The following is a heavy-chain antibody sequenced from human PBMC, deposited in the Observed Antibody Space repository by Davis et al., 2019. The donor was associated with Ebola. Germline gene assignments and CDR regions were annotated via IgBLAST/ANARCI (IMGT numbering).Heavy chain of an antibody. Sequence: MPGGSLRLSCTVSGGSISSYYWSWIRQPPGKGLEWIGYIYYSGSTNYNPSLKSRVTISVDTSKNQFSLKLSSVTAADTAVYYCAREAAMAIFDYWGQGTLVAVSS. CDR3: AREAAMAIFDY. V-gene: IGHV4-59*01. CDR2: IYYSGST. CDR1: GGSISSYY. D-gene: IGHD5-18*01. J-gene: IGHJ4*02.